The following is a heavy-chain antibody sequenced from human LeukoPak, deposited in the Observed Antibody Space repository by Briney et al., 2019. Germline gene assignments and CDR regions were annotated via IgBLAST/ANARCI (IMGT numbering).Heavy chain of an antibody. Sequence: ASVKVSCKASGYTFTSYGISWVRQAPGQGLEWMGWISAYNGSTNYAQKLQGRVTMTTDTSTSTAYMELRSLRSDDTAVYYCARAVMEWFGELLFYYYYGMDVWGQGTTVTVSS. CDR1: GYTFTSYG. V-gene: IGHV1-18*01. CDR2: ISAYNGST. J-gene: IGHJ6*02. CDR3: ARAVMEWFGELLFYYYYGMDV. D-gene: IGHD3-10*01.